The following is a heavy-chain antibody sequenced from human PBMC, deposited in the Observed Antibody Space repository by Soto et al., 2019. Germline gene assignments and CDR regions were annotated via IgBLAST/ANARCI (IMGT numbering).Heavy chain of an antibody. CDR2: IKEDGSEK. CDR1: GFTFSRYY. J-gene: IGHJ4*02. CDR3: XXXXXXXSXYGDY. V-gene: IGHV3-7*01. Sequence: EVQLVESGGGLVQPGGSLRLSCTVSGFTFSRYYMNWVRQAPGKGLEWVATIKEDGSEKFYVDSVKGRFTISRDNAKXXXXXXXXXXXXXXXXXXXXXXXXXXXSXYGDYWGQGTLVTVSS.